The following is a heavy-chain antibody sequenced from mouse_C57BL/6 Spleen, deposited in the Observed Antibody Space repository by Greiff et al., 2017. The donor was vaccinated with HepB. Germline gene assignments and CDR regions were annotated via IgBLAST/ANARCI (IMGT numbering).Heavy chain of an antibody. CDR3: ARGFYYSGSSYLDY. D-gene: IGHD1-1*01. CDR2: ISSGSSTI. J-gene: IGHJ2*01. Sequence: EVQLVESGGGLVKPGGSLKLSCAASGFTFSDYGMHWVRQAPEKGLEWVAYISSGSSTIYYADTVKGRFTISRDNAKNTLFLQMTSLRSEDTSMYYCARGFYYSGSSYLDYWGQGTTLTVSS. CDR1: GFTFSDYG. V-gene: IGHV5-17*01.